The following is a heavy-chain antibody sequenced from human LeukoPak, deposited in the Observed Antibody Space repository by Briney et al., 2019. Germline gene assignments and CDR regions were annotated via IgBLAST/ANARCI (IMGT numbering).Heavy chain of an antibody. D-gene: IGHD4/OR15-4a*01. Sequence: SESLSLTCTVSGGSISSSSYYWGWLRPPPGKGLEWIGSIYYSGSTNYNPSLKSRFTISVDKSKYQFYLKLSSVTAARTAVYYCAREDYGDSGAWYFDLWGRGTLVTVSS. CDR3: AREDYGDSGAWYFDL. CDR2: IYYSGST. CDR1: GGSISSSSYY. V-gene: IGHV4-39*07. J-gene: IGHJ2*01.